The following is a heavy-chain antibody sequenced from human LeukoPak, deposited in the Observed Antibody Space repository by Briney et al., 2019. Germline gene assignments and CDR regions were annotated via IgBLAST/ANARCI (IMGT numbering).Heavy chain of an antibody. Sequence: SETLSLTCTVSGGSISSSSYYWGWIRQPPGKELEWIGSIYYSGSTYYNPSLKSRVTISVDTSKNQFSLKLSSVTAADTAVYYCARGSTGTTSLFDYWGQGTLVTVSS. V-gene: IGHV4-39*07. CDR3: ARGSTGTTSLFDY. J-gene: IGHJ4*02. CDR2: IYYSGST. CDR1: GGSISSSSYY. D-gene: IGHD1-7*01.